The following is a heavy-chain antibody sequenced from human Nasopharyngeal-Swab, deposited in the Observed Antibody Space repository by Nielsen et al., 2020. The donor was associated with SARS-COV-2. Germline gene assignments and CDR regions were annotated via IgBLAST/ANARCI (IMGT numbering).Heavy chain of an antibody. CDR2: INHSGST. Sequence: WIRQPPGKGLEWVGEINHSGSTNYDPSLKSRVTISVDTSKNQFSLKLSSVTAADTAVYYCARADYQLDYWGQGMLVTVSS. J-gene: IGHJ4*02. CDR3: ARADYQLDY. V-gene: IGHV4-34*01. D-gene: IGHD2-2*01.